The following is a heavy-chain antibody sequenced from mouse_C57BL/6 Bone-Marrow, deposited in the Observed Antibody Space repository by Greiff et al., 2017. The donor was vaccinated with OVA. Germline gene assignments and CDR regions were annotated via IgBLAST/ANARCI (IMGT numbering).Heavy chain of an antibody. CDR2: SRNKANDYTT. J-gene: IGHJ1*03. Sequence: EVQLVESGGGLVQSGRSLRLSCATSGFTFSDFYMEWVRQAPGKGLEWIAASRNKANDYTTEYSASGKGRFIVSRDTSQSILYLQMNALRAEDTAIYYCARDAGYDYSHWYFDVWGTGTTVTVSS. CDR3: ARDAGYDYSHWYFDV. D-gene: IGHD2-4*01. V-gene: IGHV7-1*01. CDR1: GFTFSDFY.